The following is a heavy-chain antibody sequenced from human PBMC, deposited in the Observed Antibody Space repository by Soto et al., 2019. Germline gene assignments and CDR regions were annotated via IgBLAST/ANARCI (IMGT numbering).Heavy chain of an antibody. Sequence: QVQLVQSGAEVKKPGASVKVSCKASGYTFTSYGISWVRQAPGQGLEWMGWISAYNGNTNYAQKLQGRVTMTTDTSASTGDRELRSLRSDDTAVYYCARDRWGVTTLGSPRREYWGQGTLVTVSS. CDR2: ISAYNGNT. CDR1: GYTFTSYG. J-gene: IGHJ4*02. CDR3: ARDRWGVTTLGSPRREY. V-gene: IGHV1-18*01. D-gene: IGHD4-17*01.